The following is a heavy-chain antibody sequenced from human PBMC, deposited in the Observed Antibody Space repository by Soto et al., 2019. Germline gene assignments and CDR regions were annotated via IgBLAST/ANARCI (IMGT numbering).Heavy chain of an antibody. D-gene: IGHD6-19*01. CDR3: AKDRSRYSSGWHNWFDP. CDR1: GFTFSNYG. V-gene: IGHV3-23*01. CDR2: TSGSGDDT. Sequence: EVQLLEPGGGLAQPGGSLRLSCAASGFTFSNYGMSWVRQAPGKGLDWVSSTSGSGDDTFYADSVKGRFTISRDNSKNKLYLQMNSLGPEDTAIYYCAKDRSRYSSGWHNWFDPWGQGTLVTVSS. J-gene: IGHJ5*02.